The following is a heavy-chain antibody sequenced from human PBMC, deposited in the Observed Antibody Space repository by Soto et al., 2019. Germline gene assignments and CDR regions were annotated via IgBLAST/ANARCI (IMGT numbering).Heavy chain of an antibody. CDR1: GCSISSYY. CDR3: ARDGTFGGVIVIPGY. Sequence: PSETLSLTCTVSGCSISSYYWSWIRQPPGKGLEWIGYIYYSGSTNYNPSLKSRVTISVDTSKNQFSLKLSSVTAADTAVYYCARDGTFGGVIVIPGYWGQGTLVTVSS. J-gene: IGHJ4*02. CDR2: IYYSGST. V-gene: IGHV4-59*01. D-gene: IGHD3-16*02.